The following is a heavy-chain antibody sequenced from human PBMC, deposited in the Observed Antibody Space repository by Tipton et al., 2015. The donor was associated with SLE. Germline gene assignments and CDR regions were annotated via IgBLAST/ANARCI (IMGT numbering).Heavy chain of an antibody. CDR2: INHRGST. CDR1: GGSFSGYY. D-gene: IGHD2/OR15-2a*01. V-gene: IGHV4-34*01. J-gene: IGHJ3*02. CDR3: ARQGLWALDI. Sequence: TLSLTCAVYGGSFSGYYWSWIRQPPGKGLEWIGEINHRGSTNYNPSLKSRVSISEDTSQNQFSLKLSSVTAADTAVYYCARQGLWALDIWGQGTMVTVSS.